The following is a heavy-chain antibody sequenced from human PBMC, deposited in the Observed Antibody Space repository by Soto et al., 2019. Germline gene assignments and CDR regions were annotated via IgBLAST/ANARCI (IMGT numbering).Heavy chain of an antibody. V-gene: IGHV1-18*01. CDR1: GYTFTSYG. Sequence: QVQLVQSGAEVKKPGASVKVSCKASGYTFTSYGISWVRQAPGQGLEWMGWISAYNGNTNYAQKLQGRVTMTTDTSTSTAYMELRSLRSDDTAVYYCARASITMVRGVIISVADFDYWGQGTLVTVSS. J-gene: IGHJ4*02. D-gene: IGHD3-10*01. CDR3: ARASITMVRGVIISVADFDY. CDR2: ISAYNGNT.